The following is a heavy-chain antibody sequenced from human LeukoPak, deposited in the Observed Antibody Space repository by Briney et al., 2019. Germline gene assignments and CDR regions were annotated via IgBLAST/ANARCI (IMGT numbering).Heavy chain of an antibody. CDR3: ARLGWELAIDY. J-gene: IGHJ4*02. CDR2: IYYSGST. CDR1: GGSISSYY. V-gene: IGHV4-39*01. Sequence: SETLSLTCTVSGGSISSYYWGWIRQPPGKGLEWIGSIYYSGSTYYNPSLKSRVTISVDTSKNQFSLKLSSVTAADTAVYYCARLGWELAIDYWGQGTLVTVSS. D-gene: IGHD1-26*01.